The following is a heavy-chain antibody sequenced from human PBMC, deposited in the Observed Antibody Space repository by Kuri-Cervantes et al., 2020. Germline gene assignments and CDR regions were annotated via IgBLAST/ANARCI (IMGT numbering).Heavy chain of an antibody. V-gene: IGHV4-34*01. Sequence: SQTLSLTCAVYGGSFSGYYWSWIRQPPGKGLEWIGEINHSGSTNYSPSLKSRVTISVDTSKNQFSLKVSSVTAADTAVYYCARGLGGPYFDLWGRGTLVTVSS. CDR1: GGSFSGYY. CDR2: INHSGST. J-gene: IGHJ2*01. CDR3: ARGLGGPYFDL.